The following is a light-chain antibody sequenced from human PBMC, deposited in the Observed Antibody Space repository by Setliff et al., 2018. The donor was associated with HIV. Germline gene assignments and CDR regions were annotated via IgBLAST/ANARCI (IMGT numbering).Light chain of an antibody. V-gene: IGLV2-11*01. J-gene: IGLJ1*01. CDR1: TSDVGGYNF. Sequence: QSALTQPRSVSGSPRQSVTIPCTGTTSDVGGYNFVSWYQHPPGKAPKLMIFDVSNRPSGVPDRFSGSKSGNTASLTISGLQAEDEAVYFCCSYAGSHTFVVGTGTKVTV. CDR2: DVS. CDR3: CSYAGSHTFV.